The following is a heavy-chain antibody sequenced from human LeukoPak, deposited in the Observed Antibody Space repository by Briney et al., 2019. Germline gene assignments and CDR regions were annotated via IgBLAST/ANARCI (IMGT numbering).Heavy chain of an antibody. Sequence: GGSLRLSCAASGFTFSNAWMSWVRQAPGKGLEWVGRIKSKTDGGTTDYAAPVKGRFTISRDDSKNTLYLQMNSLKTEDTAMYYCTTESIAGAGDYWGQGTLVSVSS. V-gene: IGHV3-15*01. J-gene: IGHJ4*02. CDR3: TTESIAGAGDY. CDR2: IKSKTDGGTT. D-gene: IGHD6-13*01. CDR1: GFTFSNAW.